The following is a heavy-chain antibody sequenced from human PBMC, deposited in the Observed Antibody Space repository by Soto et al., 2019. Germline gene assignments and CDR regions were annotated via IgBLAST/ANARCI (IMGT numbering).Heavy chain of an antibody. CDR2: ISSSSSTI. CDR1: GFTFSSYS. Sequence: GGSLRLSCAASGFTFSSYSMNWVRQAPGKGLEWVSYISSSSSTIYYADSVKGRFTISRDNAKNSLYLQMNSLRAEDTVVYYCARDPSYYYGSGSYHHPFDYWGQGTLVTVSS. V-gene: IGHV3-48*01. CDR3: ARDPSYYYGSGSYHHPFDY. J-gene: IGHJ4*02. D-gene: IGHD3-10*01.